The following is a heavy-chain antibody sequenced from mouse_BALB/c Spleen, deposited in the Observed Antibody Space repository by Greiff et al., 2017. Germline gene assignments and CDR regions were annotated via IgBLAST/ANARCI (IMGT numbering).Heavy chain of an antibody. CDR2: INPYNDGT. Sequence: EVQLQQSGPELVKPGASVKMSCKASGYTFTSYVMHWVKQKPGQGLEWIGYINPYNDGTKYNEKFKGKATLTSDKSSSTAYMELSSLTSEDSAVYYCARSRGFITTATYAMDYWGQGTSVTVSS. J-gene: IGHJ4*01. CDR1: GYTFTSYV. V-gene: IGHV1-14*01. CDR3: ARSRGFITTATYAMDY. D-gene: IGHD1-2*01.